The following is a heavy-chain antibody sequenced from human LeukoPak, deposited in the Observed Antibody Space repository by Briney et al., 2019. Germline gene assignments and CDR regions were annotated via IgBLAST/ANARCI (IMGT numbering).Heavy chain of an antibody. Sequence: SETLSLTCTVSGGSINNHCWSWIRQTAGRGLEWIWRFYTSGSTNYNPSLKRRRTISVDKSKNQCSLKLSAVTAADAAMHYCARVDSPNYSPAGSMDVWGKGTTVTVSS. CDR2: FYTSGST. V-gene: IGHV4-4*07. J-gene: IGHJ6*03. CDR3: ARVDSPNYSPAGSMDV. D-gene: IGHD5-24*01. CDR1: GGSINNHC.